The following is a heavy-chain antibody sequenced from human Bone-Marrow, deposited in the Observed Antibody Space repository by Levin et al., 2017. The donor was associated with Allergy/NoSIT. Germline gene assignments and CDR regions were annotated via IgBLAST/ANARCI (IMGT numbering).Heavy chain of an antibody. Sequence: ASVKVSCKASGYTFTDYYIHWVRLAPGQGLEWMGWINPNSGDTDSSQNFQGTVTMTRDTSISTAYMEVTSLTSNDTALYYCARISSAAFDMWGQGTVVTVSS. J-gene: IGHJ3*02. CDR1: GYTFTDYY. V-gene: IGHV1-2*02. CDR2: INPNSGDT. D-gene: IGHD6-19*01. CDR3: ARISSAAFDM.